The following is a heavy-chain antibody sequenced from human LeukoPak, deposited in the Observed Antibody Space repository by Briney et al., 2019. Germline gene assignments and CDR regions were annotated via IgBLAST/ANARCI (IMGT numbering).Heavy chain of an antibody. CDR1: GGSFSGYY. CDR2: INDSGST. J-gene: IGHJ4*02. CDR3: ARNSEYSRSLDY. D-gene: IGHD6-6*01. Sequence: SETLSLTCAVYGGSFSGYYWTWIRQPPGKGLEWIGKINDSGSTNYNPSLKSRVTISVDTSKNQFSLKLSSVTAADTAVYYCARNSEYSRSLDYWGQGTLVTVSS. V-gene: IGHV4-34*01.